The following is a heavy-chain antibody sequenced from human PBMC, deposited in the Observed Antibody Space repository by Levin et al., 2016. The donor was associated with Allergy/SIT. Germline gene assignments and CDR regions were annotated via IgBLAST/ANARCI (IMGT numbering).Heavy chain of an antibody. D-gene: IGHD1-26*01. J-gene: IGHJ4*02. CDR3: ASQVIRYSGSYAPRYRYYFDY. V-gene: IGHV3-53*01. CDR2: IYSGGST. Sequence: VRQAPGKGLEWVSVIYSGGSTYYADSVKGRFTISRDNSKNTLYLQMNSLRAEDTAVYYCASQVIRYSGSYAPRYRYYFDYWGQGTLVTVSS.